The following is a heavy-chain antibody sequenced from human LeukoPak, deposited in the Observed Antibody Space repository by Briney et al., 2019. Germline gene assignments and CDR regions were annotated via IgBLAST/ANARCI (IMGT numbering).Heavy chain of an antibody. CDR3: ARIICGGNYFDY. Sequence: SGPTLENPTQTLTLTCTFSGFSLATSGMCVSWIRQPPGKALEWLARIDWDDDKYYNTSLKTRLTISKDTSRNQVVLTMTNMDPVDTATYYCARIICGGNYFDYWGQGTRVTVSS. D-gene: IGHD2-21*01. CDR1: GFSLATSGMC. J-gene: IGHJ4*02. V-gene: IGHV2-70*11. CDR2: IDWDDDK.